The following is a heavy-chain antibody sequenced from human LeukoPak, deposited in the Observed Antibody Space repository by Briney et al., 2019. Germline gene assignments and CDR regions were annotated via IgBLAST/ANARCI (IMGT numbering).Heavy chain of an antibody. CDR1: GGSISSSSYY. D-gene: IGHD5-12*01. V-gene: IGHV4-39*07. CDR2: IYYSGST. Sequence: SETLSLTCTVSGGSISSSSYYWGWIRQPPGKGLEWIGSIYYSGSTYYNPSLKSRVTISVDTSKNQFSLKLSSVTAADTAVYYCASPLNIVAALDYWGQGTLVTVSS. CDR3: ASPLNIVAALDY. J-gene: IGHJ4*02.